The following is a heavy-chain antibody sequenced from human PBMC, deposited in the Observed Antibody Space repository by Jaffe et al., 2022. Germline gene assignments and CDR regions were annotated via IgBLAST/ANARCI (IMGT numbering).Heavy chain of an antibody. V-gene: IGHV4-61*02. Sequence: QVQLQESGPGLVKPSQTLSLTCTVSGGSISSGSYYWSWIRQPAGKGLEWIGRIYTSGSTNYNPSLKSRVTISVDTSKNQFSLKLSSVTAADTAVYYCARENDSSGWYPFDYWGQGTLVTVSS. CDR3: ARENDSSGWYPFDY. CDR2: IYTSGST. J-gene: IGHJ4*02. CDR1: GGSISSGSYY. D-gene: IGHD6-19*01.